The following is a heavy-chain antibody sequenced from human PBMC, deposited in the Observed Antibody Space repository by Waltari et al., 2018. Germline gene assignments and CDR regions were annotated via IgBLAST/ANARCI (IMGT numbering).Heavy chain of an antibody. CDR3: AKDAFGNTYLDH. D-gene: IGHD3-10*01. V-gene: IGHV3-30*18. J-gene: IGHJ5*02. CDR2: AFFDGIKT. CDR1: GFSLSNFG. Sequence: QVQLVESGGGVVQPGMSLRLSCAASGFSLSNFGMHWVRQAPGKGLGWVELAFFDGIKTDYADSVRGRFTISRDNSKNTLYLDINNLRVDDTGIYYCAKDAFGNTYLDHWGQGTVVTVSS.